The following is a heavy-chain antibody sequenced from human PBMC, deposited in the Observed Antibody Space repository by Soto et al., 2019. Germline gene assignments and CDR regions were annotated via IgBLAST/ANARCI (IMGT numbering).Heavy chain of an antibody. J-gene: IGHJ4*02. CDR2: VSIGGST. D-gene: IGHD2-15*01. CDR1: GFTFSSYA. Sequence: VGSLRLSCAASGFTFSSYAMGWVRQGPGKGLEWVAVVSIGGSTHYADSVRVRFTISRDNSKNTLSLQMNSLTAEDTAVYFCAKLRGAGGHFDYWGQGALVTVSS. V-gene: IGHV3-23*01. CDR3: AKLRGAGGHFDY.